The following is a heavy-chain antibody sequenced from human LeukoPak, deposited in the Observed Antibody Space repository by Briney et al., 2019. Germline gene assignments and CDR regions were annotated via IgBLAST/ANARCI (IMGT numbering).Heavy chain of an antibody. CDR2: IKSKTDGGTT. Sequence: GGSLRLYCAASGFTFSNAWMSWVRQAPGKGLEWVGRIKSKTDGGTTDYAAPVKGRFTISRDDSKNTLYLQMNSLKTEDTAVYYCTTGYYYDSSFDYWGQGTLVTVSS. V-gene: IGHV3-15*01. J-gene: IGHJ4*02. CDR1: GFTFSNAW. D-gene: IGHD3-22*01. CDR3: TTGYYYDSSFDY.